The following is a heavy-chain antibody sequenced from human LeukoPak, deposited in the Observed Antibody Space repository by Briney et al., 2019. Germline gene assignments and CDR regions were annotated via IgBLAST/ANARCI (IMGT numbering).Heavy chain of an antibody. CDR1: GFTFSSYW. Sequence: GGSLRLSCAASGFTFSSYWMSWVRQAPGKGLEWLANIKQDGSGKYYVDSVKGRFTISRDNAKNSLYLQMNSLRAEDTAVYYCARVGIAAAEVDYWGQGTLVTVSS. CDR2: IKQDGSGK. CDR3: ARVGIAAAEVDY. V-gene: IGHV3-7*01. D-gene: IGHD6-13*01. J-gene: IGHJ4*02.